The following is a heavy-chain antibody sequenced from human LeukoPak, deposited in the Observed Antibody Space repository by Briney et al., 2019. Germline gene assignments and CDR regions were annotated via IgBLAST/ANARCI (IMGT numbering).Heavy chain of an antibody. V-gene: IGHV3-30*04. J-gene: IGHJ2*01. CDR3: ARGVRYARRGWYFDL. D-gene: IGHD3-9*01. Sequence: GGSLRLSCAASGFTFSSYAMHWVRQAPGKGLEWVAVISYDGSNKYYADSVKGRFTISRDNSKNTLYLQMNSLRAEDTAVYYCARGVRYARRGWYFDLWGRGTLVTVSS. CDR1: GFTFSSYA. CDR2: ISYDGSNK.